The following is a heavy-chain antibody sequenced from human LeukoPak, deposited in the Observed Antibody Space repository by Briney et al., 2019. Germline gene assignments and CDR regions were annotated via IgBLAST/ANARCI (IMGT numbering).Heavy chain of an antibody. CDR2: IKQDGRER. CDR3: ARDKVAGSMAGSNFDY. D-gene: IGHD6-19*01. Sequence: GGSLRLSCAASGFTFSTYWMSWVRQVPGKGLEWVANIKQDGRERNYVDSVKGRFTISRDNAKNSLYLQMNSLRVEDTAVYYCARDKVAGSMAGSNFDYWGQGTLVTVSS. V-gene: IGHV3-7*01. J-gene: IGHJ4*02. CDR1: GFTFSTYW.